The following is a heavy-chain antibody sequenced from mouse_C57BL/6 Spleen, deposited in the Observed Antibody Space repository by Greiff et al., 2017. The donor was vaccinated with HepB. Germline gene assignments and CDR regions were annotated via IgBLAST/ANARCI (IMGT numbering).Heavy chain of an antibody. J-gene: IGHJ3*01. Sequence: VQLQQPGTELVKPGASVKLSCKASGYTFTSYWMHWVKQRPGQGLEWIGNINPSNGGTNYNEKFKSKATLTVDKSTSTAYMQLSSLTSEDSAVYYCARSGSNSAWFAYWGQGTLVTVSA. CDR1: GYTFTSYW. CDR2: INPSNGGT. CDR3: ARSGSNSAWFAY. V-gene: IGHV1-53*01. D-gene: IGHD2-5*01.